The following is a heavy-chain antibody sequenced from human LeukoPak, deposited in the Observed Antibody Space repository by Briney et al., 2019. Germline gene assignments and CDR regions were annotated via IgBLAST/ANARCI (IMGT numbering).Heavy chain of an antibody. J-gene: IGHJ3*02. Sequence: SETLSLTCAVYGGSFSGYYWSWIRQPPGKGLEWIGEINHSGSTNYNLSLRSRVIIMIGTPKNHFSLTLSSVTAADTAVYYCARSDGYGLVGIWGQGTMVTVSS. D-gene: IGHD5-18*01. CDR1: GGSFSGYY. V-gene: IGHV4-34*01. CDR2: INHSGST. CDR3: ARSDGYGLVGI.